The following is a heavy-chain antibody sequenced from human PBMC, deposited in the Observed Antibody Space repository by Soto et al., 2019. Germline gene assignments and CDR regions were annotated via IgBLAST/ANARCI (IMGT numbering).Heavy chain of an antibody. CDR2: INHVGIT. J-gene: IGHJ5*02. Sequence: QVQLQQWGAGLLKPSETLSLTCAVSGGSFRGFYWTWIRQSPGKGLEWLGDINHVGITNYNPSLKSRVSIPVDTSKSQFSLKLSSVTAADTAVYYCARAHDFWGGRQQPIDPWGQGTLVTVSS. CDR3: ARAHDFWGGRQQPIDP. V-gene: IGHV4-34*01. D-gene: IGHD3-3*01. CDR1: GGSFRGFY.